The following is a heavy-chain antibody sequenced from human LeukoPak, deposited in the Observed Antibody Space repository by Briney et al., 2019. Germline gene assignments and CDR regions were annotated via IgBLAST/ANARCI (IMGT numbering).Heavy chain of an antibody. V-gene: IGHV4-30-2*01. J-gene: IGHJ4*02. CDR1: GGSTSSGGYS. D-gene: IGHD3-22*01. CDR2: IYHSGST. Sequence: SETLSLTCAVSGGSTSSGGYSWSWIRQPPGKGLEWIGYIYHSGSTYYNPSLKSRVTISVDRSKNQFSLKLSSVTAADTAVYYCARGYYDSENYFDYWGQGTLVTVSS. CDR3: ARGYYDSENYFDY.